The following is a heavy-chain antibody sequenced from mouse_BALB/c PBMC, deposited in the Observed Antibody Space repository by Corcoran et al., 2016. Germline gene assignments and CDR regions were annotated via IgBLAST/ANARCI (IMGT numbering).Heavy chain of an antibody. CDR2: IWWDDDK. J-gene: IGHJ4*01. Sequence: QVTLKESGPGILQPSQTLSLTCSFSGFSLSTSGMGVGWIRQPSWKGLEWLAHIWWDDDKYYNTALKSGLTISKDTSKNQVFLKIASVDTADTATYYCARCTTATAMDYWGQGTSVTVSS. D-gene: IGHD1-2*01. V-gene: IGHV8-8*01. CDR1: GFSLSTSGMG. CDR3: ARCTTATAMDY.